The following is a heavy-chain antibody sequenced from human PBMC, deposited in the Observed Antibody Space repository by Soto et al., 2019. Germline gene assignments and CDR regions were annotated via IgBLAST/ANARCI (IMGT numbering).Heavy chain of an antibody. CDR3: ARELGYCSGGSCYSSYYYSYYGMDV. J-gene: IGHJ6*02. CDR2: IWYDGSNK. D-gene: IGHD2-15*01. V-gene: IGHV3-33*01. CDR1: GFTFSSYG. Sequence: GGSLRLSCAASGFTFSSYGMHWVRQAPGKGLEWVAVIWYDGSNKYYADSVKGRFTISRDNSKSTLYLQMNSLRAEDTAVYYCARELGYCSGGSCYSSYYYSYYGMDVWGQGTTVTVSS.